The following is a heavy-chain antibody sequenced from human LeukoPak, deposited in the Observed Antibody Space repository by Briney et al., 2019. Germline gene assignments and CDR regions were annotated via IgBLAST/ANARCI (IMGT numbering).Heavy chain of an antibody. J-gene: IGHJ4*02. D-gene: IGHD3-10*01. CDR1: GFTFSSYA. V-gene: IGHV3-30*18. CDR2: ISYDGSNK. Sequence: PGGSLRLSCAASGFTFSSYAMSWVRQAPGKGLEWVAVISYDGSNKYYADSVKGRFTISRDNSKNTPYLQMNSLRAEDTAVYYCAKIRPRITMVRGVKDYWGQGTLVTVSS. CDR3: AKIRPRITMVRGVKDY.